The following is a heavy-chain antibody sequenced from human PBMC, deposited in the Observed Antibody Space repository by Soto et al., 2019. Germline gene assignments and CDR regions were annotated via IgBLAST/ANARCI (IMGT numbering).Heavy chain of an antibody. CDR1: GFIFSSYA. CDR2: VTRSGST. D-gene: IGHD4-17*01. Sequence: GSLRLSCAASGFIFSSYAMSWVRQSPGKGLEWIGEVTRSGSTNYNPSLKSRVTISIDTSNKHLSLHLSSVTAADTAVYYCARQKVSRFYGEVDFFDYWGLGTLVTVSS. CDR3: ARQKVSRFYGEVDFFDY. V-gene: IGHV4-34*01. J-gene: IGHJ4*02.